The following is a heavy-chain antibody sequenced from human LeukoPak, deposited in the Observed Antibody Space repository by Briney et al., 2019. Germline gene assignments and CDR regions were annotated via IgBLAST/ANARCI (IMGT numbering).Heavy chain of an antibody. CDR3: ATAYGSGYGMDV. D-gene: IGHD3-10*01. Sequence: ASVKVSCKVSGYTLTELSMHWVRQAPGKGREWMGGFDPEDGETIYAQKFQGRVTMTEDTSTDTAYMELSSLRSEDTAVYYCATAYGSGYGMDVWGQGTTVTVSS. V-gene: IGHV1-24*01. CDR1: GYTLTELS. CDR2: FDPEDGET. J-gene: IGHJ6*02.